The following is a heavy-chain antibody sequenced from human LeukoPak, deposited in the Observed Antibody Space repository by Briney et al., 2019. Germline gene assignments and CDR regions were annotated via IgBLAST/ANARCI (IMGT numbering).Heavy chain of an antibody. CDR3: ARLTSRTHPNFDY. CDR2: IYYSGST. CDR1: GGSISSYY. D-gene: IGHD1-20*01. Sequence: SETLSLTCTVSGGSISSYYWSWIRQPPGKGLEWIGYIYYSGSTNYNPSLKSRVTISVDTSKNQFSPKLNSVTAADTAVYYCARLTSRTHPNFDYWGQGTLVAVSS. V-gene: IGHV4-59*08. J-gene: IGHJ4*02.